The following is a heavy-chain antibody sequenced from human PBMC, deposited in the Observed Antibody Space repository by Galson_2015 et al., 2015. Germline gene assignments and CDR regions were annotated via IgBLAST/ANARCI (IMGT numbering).Heavy chain of an antibody. CDR3: TTEDPAAMRVY. J-gene: IGHJ4*02. CDR2: IRSKTDGGTT. V-gene: IGHV3-15*01. CDR1: GFTFSNAW. D-gene: IGHD2-2*01. Sequence: SLRLSCAASGFTFSNAWMSWVRQAPGKGLEWVGRIRSKTDGGTTDYAAPVKGRFTISRDDSKNTLYLQMNSLKTEDTAVYYCTTEDPAAMRVYWGQGTLVTVSS.